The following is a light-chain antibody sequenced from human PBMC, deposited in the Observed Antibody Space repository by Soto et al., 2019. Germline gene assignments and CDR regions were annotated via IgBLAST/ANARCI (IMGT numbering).Light chain of an antibody. CDR3: QQYGSIPFT. Sequence: EIVLTQSPGTLSLSPGERATLSCRASQSVSSTYLGWYQQKPGQATRLLISGASSRATGIPDRFSGSGSGTDFTITISRLAPEDFAVCYCQQYGSIPFTFGPGTKVDI. CDR1: QSVSSTY. J-gene: IGKJ3*01. CDR2: GAS. V-gene: IGKV3-20*01.